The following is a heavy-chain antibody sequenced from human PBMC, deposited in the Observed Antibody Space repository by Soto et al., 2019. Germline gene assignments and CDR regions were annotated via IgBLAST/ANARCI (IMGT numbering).Heavy chain of an antibody. CDR1: GYTLSELF. J-gene: IGHJ4*02. CDR3: ATGFPQWELLQY. CDR2: FDPEEGNT. Sequence: QVQLVQSGAEVKKPGASVKVSCKVSGYTLSELFVHWVRQAPGKGLEWLGGFDPEEGNTIYAQNFRGRVTMTDDTSTDTAHMELSSLGSDDTAVYYCATGFPQWELLQYWGQGTLLTVSS. D-gene: IGHD1-26*01. V-gene: IGHV1-24*01.